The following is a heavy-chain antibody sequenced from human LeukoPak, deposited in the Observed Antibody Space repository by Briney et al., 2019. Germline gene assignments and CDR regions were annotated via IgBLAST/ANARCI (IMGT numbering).Heavy chain of an antibody. CDR1: GLIFSSYW. CDR3: AKEGDIVAKPNWFDP. J-gene: IGHJ5*02. CDR2: IKKDGSEM. V-gene: IGHV3-7*03. Sequence: GGSLRFSCAASGLIFSSYWMSWVRQAPGKGLEWVANIKKDGSEMYYVDSVKGRFTISRDNSKNTLYLQMNSLRAEDTAVYYCAKEGDIVAKPNWFDPWGQGTLVTVSS. D-gene: IGHD5-12*01.